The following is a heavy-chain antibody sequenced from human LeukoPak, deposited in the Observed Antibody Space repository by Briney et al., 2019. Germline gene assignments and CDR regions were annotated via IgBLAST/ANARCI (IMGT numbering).Heavy chain of an antibody. V-gene: IGHV4-4*07. CDR2: IYTSGST. D-gene: IGHD6-19*01. Sequence: SETLSLTCTVSGGSISSYYWSWIRQPAGKGLEWIGRIYTSGSTNYNPSLKSRVTMSVDTSKNQFSLKLSSVTAADTAVYHCARAGYSSGWYYFDYWGQGTLVTVSS. CDR3: ARAGYSSGWYYFDY. CDR1: GGSISSYY. J-gene: IGHJ4*02.